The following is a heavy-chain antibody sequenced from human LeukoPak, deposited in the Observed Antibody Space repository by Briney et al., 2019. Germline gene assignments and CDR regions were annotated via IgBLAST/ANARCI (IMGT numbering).Heavy chain of an antibody. V-gene: IGHV3-74*01. CDR3: VRGGPSTWS. CDR2: INDDGSDT. CDR1: GFTFKLYW. Sequence: GGSLRLSRAASGFTFKLYWMHWVRQVPGKRPVWVSRINDDGSDTIYADSVRGRFTISRDDAKNTVYLQMNNLRAEDTAVYYCVRGGPSTWSWGQGTLVTVSS. D-gene: IGHD2-15*01. J-gene: IGHJ5*02.